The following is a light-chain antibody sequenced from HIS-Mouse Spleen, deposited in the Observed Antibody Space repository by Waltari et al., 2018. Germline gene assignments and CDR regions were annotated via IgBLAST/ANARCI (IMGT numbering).Light chain of an antibody. Sequence: SYELTQPPSVSVSPGPPARITCSEDALPTQYAYWYQQKSGQAPVLVIYEDSKRPSGIPERFSGSSSGTMATLTISGAQVEDEADYYCYSTDSSGNHRVFGGGTKLTVL. CDR1: ALPTQY. CDR3: YSTDSSGNHRV. J-gene: IGLJ2*01. CDR2: EDS. V-gene: IGLV3-10*01.